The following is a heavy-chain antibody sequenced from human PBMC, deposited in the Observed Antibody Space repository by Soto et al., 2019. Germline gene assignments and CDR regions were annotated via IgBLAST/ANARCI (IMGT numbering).Heavy chain of an antibody. J-gene: IGHJ6*02. Sequence: ESLKISFKGSGYSFTSYWIGWVRQIPGKGLEWMGIIYPGDSDTRYSPSFQGQVTISADKSISTAYLQWSSLKASDTAMYYCATHRYSGSYSPYYYYGMDVWGQGTTVTVSS. CDR3: ATHRYSGSYSPYYYYGMDV. V-gene: IGHV5-51*01. CDR1: GYSFTSYW. D-gene: IGHD1-26*01. CDR2: IYPGDSDT.